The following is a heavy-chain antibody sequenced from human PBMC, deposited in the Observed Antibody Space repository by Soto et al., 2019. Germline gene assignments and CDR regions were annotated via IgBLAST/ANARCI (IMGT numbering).Heavy chain of an antibody. CDR3: TRDLPYYYDSSGYYWAFDI. CDR2: IRSKAYGGTT. V-gene: IGHV3-49*03. D-gene: IGHD3-22*01. Sequence: SLRLSCTASGFTFGDYAMSWFRQAPGKGLEWVGFIRSKAYGGTTEYAASVKGRFTISRDDSKSIAYLQMNSLKTEDTAVYYCTRDLPYYYDSSGYYWAFDIWGQGTMVTVS. J-gene: IGHJ3*02. CDR1: GFTFGDYA.